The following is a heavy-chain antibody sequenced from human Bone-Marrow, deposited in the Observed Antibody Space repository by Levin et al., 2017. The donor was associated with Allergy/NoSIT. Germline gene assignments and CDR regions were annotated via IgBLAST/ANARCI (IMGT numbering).Heavy chain of an antibody. V-gene: IGHV5-51*01. CDR1: GYSFISYW. CDR2: IYPGDSDT. CDR3: ATSIVSAGTGFDS. D-gene: IGHD6-13*01. Sequence: ASVKVSCKASGYSFISYWIGWVRQMPGRGLECLGIIYPGDSDTRYSPSFEGQVTISADKSISTAFLQWSSLKASDSAMYYCATSIVSAGTGFDSWGQGTLVTVSS. J-gene: IGHJ4*02.